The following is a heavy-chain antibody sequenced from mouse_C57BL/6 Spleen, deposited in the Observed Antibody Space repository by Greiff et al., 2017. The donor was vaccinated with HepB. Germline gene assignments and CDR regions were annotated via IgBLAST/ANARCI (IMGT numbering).Heavy chain of an antibody. CDR3: ARNLAYYYGSSLYAMDY. D-gene: IGHD1-1*01. J-gene: IGHJ4*01. Sequence: QVQLKESGPGLVAPSQSLSITCTVSGFSLTSYAISWVRQPPGKGLEWLGVIWTGGGTNYNSALKSRLSISKDNSKSQVFLKMNSLQTDDTARYYCARNLAYYYGSSLYAMDYWGQGTSVTVSS. V-gene: IGHV2-9-1*01. CDR2: IWTGGGT. CDR1: GFSLTSYA.